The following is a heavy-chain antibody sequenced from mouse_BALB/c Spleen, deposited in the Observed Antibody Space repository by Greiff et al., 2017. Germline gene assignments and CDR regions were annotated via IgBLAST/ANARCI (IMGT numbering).Heavy chain of an antibody. J-gene: IGHJ1*01. CDR2: ISSGGSST. CDR3: ARHESYYGRDWYFDV. V-gene: IGHV5-9-1*01. CDR1: GFAFSSYD. D-gene: IGHD1-1*01. Sequence: EVMLVESGGGLVKPGGSLKLSCAASGFAFSSYDMSWVRQTPEKRLEWVATISSGGSSTYYPDSVKGRFTISRDNAKNTLYLQMSSLKSEDTAMYYCARHESYYGRDWYFDVWGAGTTVTVSS.